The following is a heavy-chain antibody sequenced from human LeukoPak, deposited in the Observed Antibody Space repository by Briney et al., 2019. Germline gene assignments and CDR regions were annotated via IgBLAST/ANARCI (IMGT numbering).Heavy chain of an antibody. J-gene: IGHJ4*02. V-gene: IGHV4-39*07. CDR2: INHSGST. CDR3: ARPRDYDILTGYDY. D-gene: IGHD3-9*01. CDR1: GGSISSSSYY. Sequence: SETLSLTCTVSGGSISSSSYYWGWIRQPPGKGLEWIGEINHSGSTNHNPSLKSRVTISVDTSKNQFSLKLSSVTAADTAVYYCARPRDYDILTGYDYWGQGTLVTVSS.